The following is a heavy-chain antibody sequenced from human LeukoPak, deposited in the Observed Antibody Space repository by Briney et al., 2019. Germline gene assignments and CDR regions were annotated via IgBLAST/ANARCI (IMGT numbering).Heavy chain of an antibody. CDR2: IFYSGST. D-gene: IGHD1-1*01. CDR3: ARCNWNDVGWFDP. J-gene: IGHJ5*02. V-gene: IGHV4-39*07. CDR1: GGSISSSSFY. Sequence: SETLSLTCTVSGGSISSSSFYWGWIRQPPGKGLEWIGTIFYSGSTYYNPSLRSRVTMSVDTSKSQFSLRLNSVTAADTAVYYCARCNWNDVGWFDPWGQGTLVTVSS.